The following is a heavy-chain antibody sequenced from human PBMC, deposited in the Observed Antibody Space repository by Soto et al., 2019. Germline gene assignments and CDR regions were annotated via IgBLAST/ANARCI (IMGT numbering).Heavy chain of an antibody. J-gene: IGHJ4*02. Sequence: SSVKVSCKGSGGSLSRYAISWVRQAPGQGLEWMGGIIPIFGTANYAQKFQGRVTITADESTSTAYMELSSLRSEDTAVYYCARDLTGTESFDYWGQGTLVTVSS. CDR1: GGSLSRYA. D-gene: IGHD1-7*01. V-gene: IGHV1-69*01. CDR2: IIPIFGTA. CDR3: ARDLTGTESFDY.